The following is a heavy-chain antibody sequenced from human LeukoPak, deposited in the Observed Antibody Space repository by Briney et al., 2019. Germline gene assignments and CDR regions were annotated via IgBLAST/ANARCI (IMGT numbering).Heavy chain of an antibody. CDR1: GFTFSSYE. V-gene: IGHV3-7*03. CDR3: IMGGFHFDY. Sequence: GGSLRLSCAASGFTFSSYEMNWVRQAPGKGLEWVANIKQDGSEKYYVDSVKGRFTISRDNAKNSLYLQMNSLKTEDTAVYYCIMGGFHFDYWGQGTLVTVSS. CDR2: IKQDGSEK. D-gene: IGHD2-15*01. J-gene: IGHJ4*02.